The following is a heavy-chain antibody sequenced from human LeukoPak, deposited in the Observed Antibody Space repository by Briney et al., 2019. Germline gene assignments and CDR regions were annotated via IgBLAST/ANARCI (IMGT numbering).Heavy chain of an antibody. CDR1: GFTFNSYT. Sequence: PGGSLRLSCAASGFTFNSYTMNWVRQAPGKGLEWVSYISSSSATIYYVDSVKGRFTISRDNAKNSLYLQMNSLRAEDTAVYYCARAVVTPDAFDIWGQGTMVTVSS. V-gene: IGHV3-48*04. CDR3: ARAVVTPDAFDI. D-gene: IGHD4-23*01. CDR2: ISSSSATI. J-gene: IGHJ3*02.